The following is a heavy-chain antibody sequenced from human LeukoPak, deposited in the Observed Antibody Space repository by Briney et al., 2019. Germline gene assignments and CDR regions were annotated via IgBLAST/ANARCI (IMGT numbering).Heavy chain of an antibody. V-gene: IGHV3-30*02. J-gene: IGHJ4*02. D-gene: IGHD2-21*01. CDR2: IRYDGSNK. CDR1: GFTFSNYW. Sequence: GGSLRLSCAASGFTFSNYWMSWVRQAPGKGLEWVAFIRYDGSNKYYADSVKGRFTISRDNSKNTLYLQTNSLRAEDTAVYYCAKDLNCGGDCYYYWGQGTLVTVSS. CDR3: AKDLNCGGDCYYY.